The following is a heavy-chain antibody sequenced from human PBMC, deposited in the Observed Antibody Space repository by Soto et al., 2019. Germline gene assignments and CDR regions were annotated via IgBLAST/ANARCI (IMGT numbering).Heavy chain of an antibody. V-gene: IGHV3-7*04. CDR2: IKQDGSEK. CDR3: ARGWGLDP. J-gene: IGHJ5*02. Sequence: EVQLVESGGGLVQPGGSLRLSCAASGFTFNSYWMTWVRQAPGKGLEWVANIKQDGSEKYYVDSVKGRFPISRDNAKNSLYLQMNSLRVEDTAVYYCARGWGLDPWGQGTLVTVSS. CDR1: GFTFNSYW. D-gene: IGHD1-26*01.